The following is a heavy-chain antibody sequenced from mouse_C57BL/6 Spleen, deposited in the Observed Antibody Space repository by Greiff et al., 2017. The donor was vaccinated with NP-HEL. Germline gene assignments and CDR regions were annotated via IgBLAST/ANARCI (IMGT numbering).Heavy chain of an antibody. Sequence: VQLQQSGAELVKPGASVKMSCKASGYTFTSYWITWVKQRPGQGLEWIGDIYPGSGSTNYNEKFKSKATLTADTSSSTAYMQLSSLTSEDSAVYYCARGMYYFDYWGQGTTLTVSS. V-gene: IGHV1-55*01. J-gene: IGHJ2*01. CDR1: GYTFTSYW. CDR2: IYPGSGST. CDR3: ARGMYYFDY.